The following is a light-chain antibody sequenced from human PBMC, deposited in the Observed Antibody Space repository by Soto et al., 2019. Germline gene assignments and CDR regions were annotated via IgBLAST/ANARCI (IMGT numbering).Light chain of an antibody. Sequence: EIVMTQSPATLSVSPGERATLSCRASQSVSSNLAWYQQKPGQAPRLLIYAASTRATGIPARFSGSGSGTAFTLTISSLQSEDFAVYYCQQYNNWPPLTFGGGTKVETK. CDR2: AAS. CDR1: QSVSSN. J-gene: IGKJ4*01. CDR3: QQYNNWPPLT. V-gene: IGKV3-15*01.